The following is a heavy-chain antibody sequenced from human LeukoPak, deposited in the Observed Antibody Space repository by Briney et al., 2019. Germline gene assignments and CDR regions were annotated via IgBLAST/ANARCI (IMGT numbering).Heavy chain of an antibody. CDR1: GYTFTSYY. Sequence: ASVKVSCKASGYTFTSYYMHWVRQAPGQGLEWMGIINPSGGSTNYAQKFQGRVTMTRDTSTSTVYMELRSLRSDDTAVYYCARVRGDGRDDFWSPNYYYYYMDVWGKGTTVTVSS. J-gene: IGHJ6*03. CDR3: ARVRGDGRDDFWSPNYYYYYMDV. CDR2: INPSGGST. D-gene: IGHD3-3*01. V-gene: IGHV1-46*01.